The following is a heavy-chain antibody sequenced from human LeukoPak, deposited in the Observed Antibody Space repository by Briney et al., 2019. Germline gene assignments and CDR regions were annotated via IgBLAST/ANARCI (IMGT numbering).Heavy chain of an antibody. J-gene: IGHJ4*02. Sequence: GGSLRLSCAASAFTFSYYAMSWVRQAPGRGLEWVSAISGSGSTRYADSVKGRFTISRDNSKNTLYLQMNSLRDEDTAVYYCARDPSDGVKAFDDWGQGNLVTVSS. V-gene: IGHV3-23*01. D-gene: IGHD3-10*01. CDR2: ISGSGST. CDR3: ARDPSDGVKAFDD. CDR1: AFTFSYYA.